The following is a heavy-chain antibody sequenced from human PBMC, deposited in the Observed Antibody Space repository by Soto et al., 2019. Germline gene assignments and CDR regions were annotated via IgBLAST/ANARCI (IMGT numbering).Heavy chain of an antibody. V-gene: IGHV4-30-4*01. J-gene: IGHJ6*02. Sequence: QVQLQESGPGLVKPSQTLSLTCTVSGGSISSGDYYWSWIRQPPGNGLEWIGYIYYSGSTYYNPSLKSRGTISVDTSKNQFSLKLGSVTAADTAVYYCARGSRGGNSRYYYYYGMDVWGQGTTVTVSS. CDR1: GGSISSGDYY. D-gene: IGHD2-21*02. CDR2: IYYSGST. CDR3: ARGSRGGNSRYYYYYGMDV.